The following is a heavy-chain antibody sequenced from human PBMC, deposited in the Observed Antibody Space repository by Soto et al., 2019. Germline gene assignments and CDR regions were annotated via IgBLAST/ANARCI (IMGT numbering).Heavy chain of an antibody. Sequence: QAQLLQSGGEVRQPGASVTVSCKASGYSFTSYGIVWVRKAPGQGFEWMGWISPANGRTDYGLNFQGALTMTTDMSTDTAYIQLRSLSPDDTATYFCARPPADYRRNSGASDGTLYYFLYMDGWGGGTTITVS. CDR3: ARPPADYRRNSGASDGTLYYFLYMDG. CDR1: GYSFTSYG. J-gene: IGHJ6*03. D-gene: IGHD3-16*01. V-gene: IGHV1-18*01. CDR2: ISPANGRT.